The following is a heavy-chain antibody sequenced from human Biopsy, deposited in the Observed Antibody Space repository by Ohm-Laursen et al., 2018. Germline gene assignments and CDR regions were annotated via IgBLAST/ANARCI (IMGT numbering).Heavy chain of an antibody. CDR3: ASVVLGPTNDAFDL. V-gene: IGHV4-4*07. CDR1: GGDINNYY. CDR2: IYPGGST. D-gene: IGHD3-22*01. J-gene: IGHJ6*02. Sequence: GTLSLTCNVSGGDINNYYWSWIRQPAGKGLEWIGRIYPGGSTNYNPSLKSRVTMSVDTSKKRLSLRLRSVTAADTAMYYCASVVLGPTNDAFDLWGQGTTVTVSS.